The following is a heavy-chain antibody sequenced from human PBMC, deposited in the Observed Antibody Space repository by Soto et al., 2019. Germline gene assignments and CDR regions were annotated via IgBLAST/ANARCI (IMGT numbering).Heavy chain of an antibody. CDR3: AKVNGSGSYFALDY. CDR1: GFTFSSYG. V-gene: IGHV3-33*06. CDR2: IWYDGSNK. D-gene: IGHD3-10*01. Sequence: GGSLRLSCAASGFTFSSYGMHWVRQAPGKGLEWVAVIWYDGSNKYYADSVKGRFTISRDNSKNTLYLQMNSLRAEDTAVYYCAKVNGSGSYFALDYWGQGTLVTVSS. J-gene: IGHJ4*02.